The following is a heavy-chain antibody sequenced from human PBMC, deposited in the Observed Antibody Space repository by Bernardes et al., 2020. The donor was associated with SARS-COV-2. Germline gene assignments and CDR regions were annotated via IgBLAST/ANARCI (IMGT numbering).Heavy chain of an antibody. CDR1: GFTFSSYS. J-gene: IGHJ6*02. CDR3: ASALGYYYYGMDV. V-gene: IGHV3-21*01. Sequence: GGSLRLSCAASGFTFSSYSMNWVRQAPGKGLEWVSSISSSSSYIYYADSVKGRFTISRDNAKNSLYLQMNSLRAEDTAVYYCASALGYYYYGMDVWGQGTTVTVSS. CDR2: ISSSSSYI.